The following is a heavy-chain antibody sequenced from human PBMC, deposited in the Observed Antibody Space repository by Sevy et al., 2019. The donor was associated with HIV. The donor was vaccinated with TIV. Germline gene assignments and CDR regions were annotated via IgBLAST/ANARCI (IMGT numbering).Heavy chain of an antibody. J-gene: IGHJ3*02. V-gene: IGHV3-23*01. CDR1: GFTFSSYA. CDR2: ISGSGGST. Sequence: GGSLRLSCAASGFTFSSYAMSWVRQAPGKGLEWVSAISGSGGSTYYADSVKGRFTISRDNSKNTLYLQMNSLRAEDTAVYYCAKDRRAEALRRGGFDIWGQGTMVTVSS. D-gene: IGHD2-15*01. CDR3: AKDRRAEALRRGGFDI.